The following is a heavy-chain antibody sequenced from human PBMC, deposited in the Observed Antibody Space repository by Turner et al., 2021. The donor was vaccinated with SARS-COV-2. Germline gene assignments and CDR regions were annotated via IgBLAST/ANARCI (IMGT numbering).Heavy chain of an antibody. D-gene: IGHD1-1*01. J-gene: IGHJ6*02. CDR2: FYKIGSI. Sequence: QVQLQESGPGLVRPSETLSLTCTVSGGSISSKSWSWIRQSPGRGLEWIGYFYKIGSIDYNPTLRSRVTISVDTSKNQLSLNLISMTAADTVVYYCARHQGSTSGYDHGMNVWGQGTAVIVSS. V-gene: IGHV4-59*08. CDR1: GGSISSKS. CDR3: ARHQGSTSGYDHGMNV.